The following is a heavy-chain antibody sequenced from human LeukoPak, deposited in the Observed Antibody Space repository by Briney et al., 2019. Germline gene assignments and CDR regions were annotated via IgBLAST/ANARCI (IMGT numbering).Heavy chain of an antibody. D-gene: IGHD3-22*01. J-gene: IGHJ4*02. V-gene: IGHV3-21*04. CDR3: AKDQRYYYDSSGHYY. CDR1: GFTFSSYS. Sequence: GGSLRLSCAASGFTFSSYSMNWVRQAPGKGLEWVSSISSSSSYIYYADSVKGRFTISRDNSKNTLYLQMNSLRAEDTAVYYCAKDQRYYYDSSGHYYWGQGTLVTVSS. CDR2: ISSSSSYI.